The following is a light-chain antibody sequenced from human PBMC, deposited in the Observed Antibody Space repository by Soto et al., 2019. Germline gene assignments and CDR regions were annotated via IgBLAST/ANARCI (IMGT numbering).Light chain of an antibody. J-gene: IGKJ1*01. V-gene: IGKV3-20*01. Sequence: EFVLTQSPGTLSLSPGERATLSCRASQNLTNSFIAWYQQRPGQAPRLLIYDTSSRASGIPDRFSGSGSGTDFTLTISRLETEDFAVYYCQQYGSSGTFGQGTKVDIK. CDR2: DTS. CDR1: QNLTNSF. CDR3: QQYGSSGT.